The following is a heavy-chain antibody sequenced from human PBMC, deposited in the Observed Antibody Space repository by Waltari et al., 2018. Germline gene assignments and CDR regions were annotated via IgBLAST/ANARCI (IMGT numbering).Heavy chain of an antibody. D-gene: IGHD4-4*01. Sequence: QLQLQESGPGLVKPSETLSLTCTVSGGSISSSSYYWGWIRQPPGKGLEWIGSIYYSGSTYYNPSRKIRVTISVDTSKNQFSLKLSSVTAAETAVYYCARHSTVTTLVWFDPWGQGTLVTVSS. CDR1: GGSISSSSYY. V-gene: IGHV4-39*01. CDR2: IYYSGST. J-gene: IGHJ5*02. CDR3: ARHSTVTTLVWFDP.